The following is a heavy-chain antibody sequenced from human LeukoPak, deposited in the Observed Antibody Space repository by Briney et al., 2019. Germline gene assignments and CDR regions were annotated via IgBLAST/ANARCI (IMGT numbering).Heavy chain of an antibody. CDR3: AKEGDYYGSGSYRDGFDI. CDR1: GFIFSSYG. CDR2: IRYDGSKK. Sequence: TGGSLRLSCAASGFIFSSYGMHWVRQAPGKGLEWVAFIRYDGSKKYYADSVKGRFTISRDSFKNTLYLQMNSLRPEDTAVYYCAKEGDYYGSGSYRDGFDIWGQGTRATVSS. J-gene: IGHJ3*02. D-gene: IGHD3-10*01. V-gene: IGHV3-30*02.